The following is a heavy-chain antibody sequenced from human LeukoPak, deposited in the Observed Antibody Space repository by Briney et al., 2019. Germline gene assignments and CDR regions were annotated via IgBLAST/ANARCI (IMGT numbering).Heavy chain of an antibody. Sequence: GGSLRLSCATSGFTFSACELTWVRQAPGKGLEWVSYISRSGSTRYYADSVKGRFTISRDNAKNSLYLQMNSLRAEDTAVYYCARVATMVRVPLDALDIWGQGTMVSVSS. CDR3: ARVATMVRVPLDALDI. V-gene: IGHV3-48*03. D-gene: IGHD3-10*01. CDR2: ISRSGSTR. CDR1: GFTFSACE. J-gene: IGHJ3*02.